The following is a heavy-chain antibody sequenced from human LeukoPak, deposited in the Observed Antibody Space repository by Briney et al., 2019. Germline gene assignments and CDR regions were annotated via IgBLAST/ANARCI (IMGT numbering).Heavy chain of an antibody. V-gene: IGHV1-2*02. D-gene: IGHD2-2*01. J-gene: IGHJ4*02. Sequence: ASVKVSCKASGYTFTDYYMHWVRQAPGQGLEWMGWINPNSGGTNYAQKFQGRVTMTRDTSISTAYMELSRLRSDDTAVYYCAKTTRGTGCISTTCSFFDYWGQGTLVTVSS. CDR3: AKTTRGTGCISTTCSFFDY. CDR1: GYTFTDYY. CDR2: INPNSGGT.